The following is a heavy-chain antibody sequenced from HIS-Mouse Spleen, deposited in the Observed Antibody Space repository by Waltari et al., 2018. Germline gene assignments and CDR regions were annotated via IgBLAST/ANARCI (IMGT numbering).Heavy chain of an antibody. CDR3: AREIPYSSSWYDWYFDL. Sequence: QLQLQESGPGLVKPSETLSLTCTVSGGSISSSSYYWGWIRHPPGKGLEWIGSIYYSGSTYYNPSLKSRVTISVDTSKNQFSLKLSSVTAADTAVYYCAREIPYSSSWYDWYFDLWGRGNLVTVSS. J-gene: IGHJ2*01. CDR2: IYYSGST. V-gene: IGHV4-39*07. D-gene: IGHD6-13*01. CDR1: GGSISSSSYY.